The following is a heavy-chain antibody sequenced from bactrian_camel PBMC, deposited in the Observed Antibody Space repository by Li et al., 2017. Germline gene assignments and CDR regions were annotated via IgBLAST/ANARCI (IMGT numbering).Heavy chain of an antibody. CDR2: LDSNGRT. Sequence: HVQLVESGGGAVPAGGSLRLTCVASGHGSGTFGPIYSMSCMGWFREAPGKEREVIAALDSNGRTIYSASVKGRFTVSKPDAKNTIYLEMSSLKPEDPAVYYCAADYELDAAWSYGPGCDVGMDAWDPGHRL. J-gene: IGHJ4*01. CDR1: GHGSGTFGPIYSMSC. V-gene: IGHV3S53*01. D-gene: IGHD5*01.